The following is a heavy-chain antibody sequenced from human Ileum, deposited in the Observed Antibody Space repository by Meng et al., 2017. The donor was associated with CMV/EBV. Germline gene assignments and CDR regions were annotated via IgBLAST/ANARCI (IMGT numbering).Heavy chain of an antibody. CDR3: AREEFSGYVSS. D-gene: IGHD5-12*01. V-gene: IGHV1-18*01. CDR1: GYTFTTFG. CDR2: ITPYNGNT. Sequence: QVQLVQAGAEVKKPGASVKVSCKASGYTFTTFGVNWVRQAPGQGLEWMGWITPYNGNTNYAHSLQGRVTMTTDTSTSTAYMELSSLTSDDTAVFYCAREEFSGYVSSWGQGTLVTVSS. J-gene: IGHJ5*02.